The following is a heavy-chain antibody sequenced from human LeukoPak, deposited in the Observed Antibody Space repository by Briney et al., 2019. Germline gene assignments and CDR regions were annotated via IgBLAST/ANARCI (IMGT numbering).Heavy chain of an antibody. J-gene: IGHJ4*02. CDR1: GYTFPSYY. D-gene: IGHD6-13*01. Sequence: ASVKVSCKASGYTFPSYYMHWVRPAPGQGLEWMGIINPSGGSTSYAQKFQGRVTMTRDTSTSTVYMELSSLRSEDTAVYYCARTGIAAADIFDYWGQGTLVTVSS. CDR3: ARTGIAAADIFDY. V-gene: IGHV1-46*01. CDR2: INPSGGST.